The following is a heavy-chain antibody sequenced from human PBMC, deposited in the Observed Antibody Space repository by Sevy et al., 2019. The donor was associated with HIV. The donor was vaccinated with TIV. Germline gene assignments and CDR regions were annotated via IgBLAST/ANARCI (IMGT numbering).Heavy chain of an antibody. Sequence: GGSLRLSCTASGFTFGDYAMSWVRHAPGKGLEWVAFLKSKAYGGTLDYAASVKGRFTISRDDSKSIAHLQMNDLKTEDTAIYYWTRWKGAQSIFDYWGQGALVTVSS. V-gene: IGHV3-49*04. CDR3: TRWKGAQSIFDY. CDR2: LKSKAYGGTL. CDR1: GFTFGDYA. D-gene: IGHD1-1*01. J-gene: IGHJ4*02.